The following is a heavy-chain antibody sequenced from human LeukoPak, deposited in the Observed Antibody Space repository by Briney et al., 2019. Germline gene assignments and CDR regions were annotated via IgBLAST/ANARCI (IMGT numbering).Heavy chain of an antibody. CDR1: GGSFSGYY. D-gene: IGHD6-13*01. J-gene: IGHJ4*02. CDR3: ARVPQPGIAAAIDY. CDR2: INHSGST. V-gene: IGHV4-34*01. Sequence: SETLSLTCAVYGGSFSGYYWSWIRQPPGKGLEWIGEINHSGSTNYNPSLKSRVTISVDTSKNQSSLKLSSVTAADTAVYYCARVPQPGIAAAIDYWGQGTLVTVSS.